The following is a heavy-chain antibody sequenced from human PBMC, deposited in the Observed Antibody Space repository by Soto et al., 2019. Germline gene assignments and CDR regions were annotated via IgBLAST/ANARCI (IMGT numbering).Heavy chain of an antibody. V-gene: IGHV1-18*01. CDR1: GYTFTSYG. CDR3: ARDRTGDGSVSYYMYYFDY. CDR2: ISAYNGNT. Sequence: ASVKVSCKASGYTFTSYGISWVRQAPGQGLEWMGWISAYNGNTNYAQKLQGRVTMTTDTSTSTAYMELRSLRSDDTAVYYCARDRTGDGSVSYYMYYFDYWGQGTLVTVSS. J-gene: IGHJ4*02. D-gene: IGHD3-10*01.